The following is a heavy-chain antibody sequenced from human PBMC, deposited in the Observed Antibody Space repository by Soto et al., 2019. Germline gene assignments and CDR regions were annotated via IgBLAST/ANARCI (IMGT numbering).Heavy chain of an antibody. CDR1: RFTFSSYG. D-gene: IGHD6-19*01. Sequence: EVQLVESGGGLVQPGESLRLCYAVSRFTFSSYGMNCVRQAPGKGLDWVSYISSSGTTAYYADSVKGRFTVSRDNAKNSLHLQMNSLRDEDTAVYYCARATGQWPDAFDIWGQGTMATVSS. V-gene: IGHV3-48*02. J-gene: IGHJ3*02. CDR2: ISSSGTTA. CDR3: ARATGQWPDAFDI.